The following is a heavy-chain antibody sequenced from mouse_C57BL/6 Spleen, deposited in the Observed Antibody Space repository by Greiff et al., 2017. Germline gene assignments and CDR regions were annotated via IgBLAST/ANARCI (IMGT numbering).Heavy chain of an antibody. D-gene: IGHD1-1*01. CDR3: ARGYYGSWGYFDY. V-gene: IGHV1-55*01. CDR1: GYTFTSYW. CDR2: IYPGSGST. J-gene: IGHJ2*01. Sequence: QVQLQQPGAELVKPGASVKMSCKASGYTFTSYWITWVKQRPGQGLEWIGDIYPGSGSTNYNEKFKSKATLTVDTSSSTAYMQRSSLTSEDSAVYYCARGYYGSWGYFDYWGQGTTLTVSS.